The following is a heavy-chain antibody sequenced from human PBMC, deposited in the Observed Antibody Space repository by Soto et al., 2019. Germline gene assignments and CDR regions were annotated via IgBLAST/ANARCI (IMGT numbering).Heavy chain of an antibody. J-gene: IGHJ3*02. CDR3: ATTGPRYYYDSSGRDAFDI. CDR1: GCTLTELS. CDR2: FDPEDGET. V-gene: IGHV1-24*01. D-gene: IGHD3-22*01. Sequence: ASVKVSCKVSGCTLTELSMHWVRQAPGKGLEWMGGFDPEDGETIYAQKFQGRVTMTEDTSTDTAYMELSSLRSEDTAVYYCATTGPRYYYDSSGRDAFDIWGQGTMVTVSS.